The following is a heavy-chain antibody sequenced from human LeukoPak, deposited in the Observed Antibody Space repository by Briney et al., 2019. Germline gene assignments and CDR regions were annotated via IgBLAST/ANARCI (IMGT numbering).Heavy chain of an antibody. D-gene: IGHD3-3*01. Sequence: GGSLRLSCAVSGFTFSSYWMSWVRQAPGRGLEWVANIKKDGSEESYLDSVKGRFTVSRDNAKNSLFLQMNSLRGEDTAVYYCARDLRVLRFLEWSPWGQGTLVTVSS. CDR2: IKKDGSEE. J-gene: IGHJ5*02. V-gene: IGHV3-7*01. CDR1: GFTFSSYW. CDR3: ARDLRVLRFLEWSP.